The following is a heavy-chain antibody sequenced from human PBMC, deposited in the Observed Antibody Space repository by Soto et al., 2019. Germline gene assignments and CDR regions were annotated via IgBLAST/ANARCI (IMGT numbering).Heavy chain of an antibody. CDR2: INHSGST. CDR1: GGSFSGYY. CDR3: AREGSTSLRYFDL. J-gene: IGHJ2*01. D-gene: IGHD2-2*01. V-gene: IGHV4-34*01. Sequence: QVQLQQWGAGLLKPSETLSLTCAVYGGSFSGYYWTWIRQPPGKGLEWIGEINHSGSTNYNPSLKSRVTISIDTSKNQFSLELTSVTAADTAVYYCAREGSTSLRYFDLWGRGTLVTVSS.